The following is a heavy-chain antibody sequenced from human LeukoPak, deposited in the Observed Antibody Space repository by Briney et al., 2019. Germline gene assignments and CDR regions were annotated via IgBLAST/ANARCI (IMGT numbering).Heavy chain of an antibody. V-gene: IGHV1-18*04. D-gene: IGHD3-10*01. CDR1: GYTFSSFG. CDR3: ARDRAGPLTALIRGHIKEIP. Sequence: GASVKLSCKASGYTFSSFGISWVRQAPGQGLEWMGWSSVYNDNTHFAQKFQGRVTMTADTSTSTAYMELRNLRADDTAMYYCARDRAGPLTALIRGHIKEIPWGQGTLVTVSS. CDR2: SSVYNDNT. J-gene: IGHJ5*02.